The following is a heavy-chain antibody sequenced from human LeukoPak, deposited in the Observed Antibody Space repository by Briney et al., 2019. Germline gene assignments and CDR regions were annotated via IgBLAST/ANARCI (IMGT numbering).Heavy chain of an antibody. J-gene: IGHJ4*02. V-gene: IGHV4-34*01. CDR2: INHSGST. CDR3: ASQSSSSWYYFDY. Sequence: SETLSLTCAVYGGSFSGYYWSWIRQPPGKGLEWIGEINHSGSTNYNPSLKSRVTISVDRSKNQFSLKLSSVTAADTAVYYCASQSSSSWYYFDYWGQGTLVTVSS. CDR1: GGSFSGYY. D-gene: IGHD6-13*01.